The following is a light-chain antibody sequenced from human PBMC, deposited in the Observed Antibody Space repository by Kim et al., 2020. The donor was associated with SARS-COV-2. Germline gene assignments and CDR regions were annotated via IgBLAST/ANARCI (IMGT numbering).Light chain of an antibody. Sequence: PGKTVTISRTRSSGSIANNYVQWYQQRQGSLPTIVIYEDDQRPAGIPDRFSGSIDSSSNSASLTISGLKTEDEADYDCQSYANNWVFGGGTQLTVL. CDR1: SGSIANNY. V-gene: IGLV6-57*01. CDR2: EDD. J-gene: IGLJ3*02. CDR3: QSYANNWV.